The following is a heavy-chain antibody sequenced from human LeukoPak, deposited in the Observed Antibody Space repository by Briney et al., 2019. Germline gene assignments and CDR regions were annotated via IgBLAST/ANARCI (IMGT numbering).Heavy chain of an antibody. CDR3: AREWEPHKPFDY. D-gene: IGHD1-26*01. CDR1: GYTFTSYY. Sequence: ASVKVSCEASGYTFTSYYMHWVRQAPGQGLEWMGIINPSGGSTSYAQKFQGRVTMTRDTSTSTVYMELSSLRSEDTAVYYCAREWEPHKPFDYWGQGTLVTVSS. J-gene: IGHJ4*02. V-gene: IGHV1-46*01. CDR2: INPSGGST.